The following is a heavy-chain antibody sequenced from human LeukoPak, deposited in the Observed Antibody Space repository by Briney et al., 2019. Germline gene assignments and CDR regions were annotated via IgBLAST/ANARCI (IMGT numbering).Heavy chain of an antibody. CDR3: ARQYKYCSGGSCYPYYYYMDV. CDR1: GGSFGTFY. V-gene: IGHV4-39*01. J-gene: IGHJ6*03. D-gene: IGHD2-15*01. Sequence: SETLSLTCAVYGGSFGTFYWTWIRQPPGKGLEWIGSIYYSGSTYYNPSLKSRVTISVDTSKNQFSLKLSSVTAADTAVYYCARQYKYCSGGSCYPYYYYMDVWGKGTTVTISS. CDR2: IYYSGST.